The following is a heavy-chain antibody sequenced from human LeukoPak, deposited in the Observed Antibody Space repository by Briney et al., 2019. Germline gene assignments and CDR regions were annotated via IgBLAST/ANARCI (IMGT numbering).Heavy chain of an antibody. D-gene: IGHD3-3*01. CDR2: ISGSGGGT. Sequence: PGGSLRLSCAASGFTFSSHGMSWVRQAPGKGLEWVSGISGSGGGTFYADSVRGRFTISRDNSKNTVYLQMNSLRAEDTAVYYCAKDFWSGYYPTYWGQGTLVTVSS. V-gene: IGHV3-23*01. CDR1: GFTFSSHG. CDR3: AKDFWSGYYPTY. J-gene: IGHJ4*02.